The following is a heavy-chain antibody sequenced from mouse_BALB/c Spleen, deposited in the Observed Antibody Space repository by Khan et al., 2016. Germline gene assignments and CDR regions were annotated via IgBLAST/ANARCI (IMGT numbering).Heavy chain of an antibody. V-gene: IGHV14-3*02. Sequence: VQLQQSGAELVKPGASVKLSCTASGFNIKDTYMHWVKQRPEQSLEWIGRIDPANGNTKYDPKFQGKATITADTSSNPAYLQLSSLTSEDTAVYYCARSRLRSYYFYSWGQGTTLTVSS. CDR3: ARSRLRSYYFYS. CDR1: GFNIKDTY. J-gene: IGHJ2*01. CDR2: IDPANGNT.